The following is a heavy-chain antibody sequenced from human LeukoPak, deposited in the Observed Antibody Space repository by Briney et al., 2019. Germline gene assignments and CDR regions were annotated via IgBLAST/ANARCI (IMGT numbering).Heavy chain of an antibody. J-gene: IGHJ4*02. CDR3: ATDVPTLGSGEFDY. CDR2: IKTIGTT. V-gene: IGHV3-15*01. CDR1: GFSVSNAW. D-gene: IGHD3-10*01. Sequence: PGGSLRLSCAASGFSVSNAWMSWVRQAPGKGLQWVGRIKTIGTTDYAAPVKGRFTVSGDDSKNMVYLQMSSLKIEDTAVYYCATDVPTLGSGEFDYWGQGTLVTVSS.